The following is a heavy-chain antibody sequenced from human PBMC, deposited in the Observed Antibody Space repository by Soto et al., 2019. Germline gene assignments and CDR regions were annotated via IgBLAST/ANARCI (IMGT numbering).Heavy chain of an antibody. D-gene: IGHD3-10*01. V-gene: IGHV4-61*01. CDR3: ARVPARSRGVIEN. CDR1: RASVGSRNYY. CDR2: MYYSGTT. J-gene: IGHJ4*02. Sequence: PWETLSLTCTVSRASVGSRNYYWTWIPRPPGRGLERIGYMYYSGTTNYNPSLKSRVTTSLDMSRNQFSLKLRSVTAADTGVYYCARVPARSRGVIENWGQGNRVTVSS.